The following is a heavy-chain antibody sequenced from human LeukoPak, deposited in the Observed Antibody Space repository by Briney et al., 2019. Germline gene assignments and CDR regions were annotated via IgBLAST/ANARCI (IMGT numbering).Heavy chain of an antibody. J-gene: IGHJ3*02. Sequence: SETLSLTCTVSGGSISSGSYYWSWIRQPTGKGLEWIGRIYTSGSTNYNPSLKSRVTISVDTSKNQFSLKLSSVTAADTAVYYCATESSSYLDAFDIWGQGTMVTVSS. CDR3: ATESSSYLDAFDI. CDR1: GGSISSGSYY. CDR2: IYTSGST. D-gene: IGHD6-6*01. V-gene: IGHV4-61*02.